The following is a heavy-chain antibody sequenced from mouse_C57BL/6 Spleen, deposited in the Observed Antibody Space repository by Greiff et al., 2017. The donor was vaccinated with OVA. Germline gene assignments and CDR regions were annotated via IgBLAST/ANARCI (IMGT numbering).Heavy chain of an antibody. D-gene: IGHD2-4*01. CDR3: ARGNYEYPYYFDY. V-gene: IGHV1-53*01. CDR2: INPSNGGT. CDR1: GYTFTSYW. Sequence: VQLQQSGTELVKPGASVKLSCKASGYTFTSYWMHWVKQRPGQGLEWIGNINPSNGGTNYNEKFKSKATLTVDKSSSTAYMQLSSLTSEDSAVYDSARGNYEYPYYFDYWGQGTTLTVSS. J-gene: IGHJ2*01.